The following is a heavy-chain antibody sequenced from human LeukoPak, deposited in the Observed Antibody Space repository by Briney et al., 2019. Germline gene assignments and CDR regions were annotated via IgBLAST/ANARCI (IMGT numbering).Heavy chain of an antibody. CDR2: IYYSGST. CDR3: ARDTIFGVVIL. Sequence: SETLSLTCTVSGGSISSGGYYWSWIRQHPGKGLEWIGYIYYSGSTYYNPSLKSRVTISVDTSKNQFSLKLSSVSAADTAVYYCARDTIFGVVILWGQGTLVTVSS. J-gene: IGHJ4*02. V-gene: IGHV4-31*03. CDR1: GGSISSGGYY. D-gene: IGHD3-3*01.